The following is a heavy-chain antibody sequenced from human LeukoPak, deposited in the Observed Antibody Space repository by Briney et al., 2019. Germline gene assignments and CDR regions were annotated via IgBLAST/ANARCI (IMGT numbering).Heavy chain of an antibody. V-gene: IGHV3-7*01. CDR3: ARPLFGAISPGY. J-gene: IGHJ4*02. D-gene: IGHD3-10*01. CDR2: IKEDGSDT. Sequence: GGSLRLSCAASGFTFNIHWMPWVRQAPGRGLEWVANIKEDGSDTFYGDSVKGRFTISRDNAENSLNLQMNNLTPADTAMYYCARPLFGAISPGYWGQGTPVTVSS. CDR1: GFTFNIHW.